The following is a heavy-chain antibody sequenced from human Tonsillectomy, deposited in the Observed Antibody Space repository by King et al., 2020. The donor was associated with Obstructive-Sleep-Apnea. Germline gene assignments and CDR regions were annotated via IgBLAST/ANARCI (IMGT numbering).Heavy chain of an antibody. CDR2: IYYSGST. J-gene: IGHJ3*02. D-gene: IGHD3-3*01. CDR1: VGSISSSSYY. Sequence: LQLQESGPGLVKPSETLSLTCTVSVGSISSSSYYWGWVRQPPGKGLEWIGSIYYSGSTYYNPSLKSRVIISVDTSKTHFSLKLNSVSAADTAVYYCARGEVVTTIFGVVTAPHDAFDIWGQGTMVTVSS. V-gene: IGHV4-39*07. CDR3: ARGEVVTTIFGVVTAPHDAFDI.